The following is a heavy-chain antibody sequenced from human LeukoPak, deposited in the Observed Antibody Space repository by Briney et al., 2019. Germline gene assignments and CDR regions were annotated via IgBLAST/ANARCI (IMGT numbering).Heavy chain of an antibody. CDR1: GYTFTGYY. D-gene: IGHD5-18*01. CDR2: INPNSGGT. J-gene: IGHJ4*02. CDR3: ARDRHGYSYATYYFDY. Sequence: GASVKVSCKASGYTFTGYYMHWVRQAPGQGLEWMGWINPNSGGTNYAQKFQGWVTMTRDTSISTAYMELSRLRSDDTAVYYCARDRHGYSYATYYFDYWGQGTLVTVSS. V-gene: IGHV1-2*04.